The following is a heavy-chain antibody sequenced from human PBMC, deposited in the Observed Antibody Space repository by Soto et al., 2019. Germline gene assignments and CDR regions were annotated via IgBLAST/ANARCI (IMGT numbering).Heavy chain of an antibody. D-gene: IGHD3-3*01. Sequence: PGGSLRLSCAASGFTVSSNYMSWVRQAPGKGLEWVSVIYSGGSTYYADSVKGRFTISRDNSKNTLYLQMNSLRAEDTAVYYCARDSPPYDFWSGPAGCYGMDVWGQGTTVTVSS. CDR2: IYSGGST. J-gene: IGHJ6*02. CDR1: GFTVSSNY. CDR3: ARDSPPYDFWSGPAGCYGMDV. V-gene: IGHV3-53*01.